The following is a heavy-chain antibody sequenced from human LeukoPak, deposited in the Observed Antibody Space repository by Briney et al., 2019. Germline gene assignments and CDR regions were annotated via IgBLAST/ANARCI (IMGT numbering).Heavy chain of an antibody. J-gene: IGHJ4*02. CDR2: IWYDGSNK. D-gene: IGHD3-10*01. Sequence: GGSLRLSCAASGFTFSSYGMHWVRQAPGKGLEWVAVIWYDGSNKYYADSVKGRFTISRDNSKNTLYLQMNSLRAADTAIYYCARSNYGSVSYFDYWSQGTLVTVSS. CDR1: GFTFSSYG. CDR3: ARSNYGSVSYFDY. V-gene: IGHV3-33*01.